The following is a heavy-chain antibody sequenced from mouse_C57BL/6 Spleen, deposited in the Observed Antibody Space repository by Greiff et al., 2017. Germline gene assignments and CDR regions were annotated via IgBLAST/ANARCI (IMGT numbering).Heavy chain of an antibody. Sequence: EVKLMESGGDLVKPGGSLKLSCAASGFTFSSYGMSWVRQTPDKRLEWVATISSGGSYTYYPDSVKGRFTISRDNAKNTLYLQMSSLKSEDTAMYYCARRDSYYFDYWGQGTTLTVAS. CDR1: GFTFSSYG. CDR3: ARRDSYYFDY. D-gene: IGHD2-12*01. V-gene: IGHV5-6*02. CDR2: ISSGGSYT. J-gene: IGHJ2*01.